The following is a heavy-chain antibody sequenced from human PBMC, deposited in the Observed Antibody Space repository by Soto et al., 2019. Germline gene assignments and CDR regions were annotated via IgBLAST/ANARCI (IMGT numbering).Heavy chain of an antibody. Sequence: PGESLKISCNVSGYSFTTFWISWVRQMPEKGLEWMGRLDPADSFTNYSPSFQGHVTISVDKSINTAYLQWSSLKASDTAIYYCARHLYDNRNHLDALDVWGQGXMVTVSS. CDR2: LDPADSFT. D-gene: IGHD3-22*01. V-gene: IGHV5-10-1*01. J-gene: IGHJ3*01. CDR3: ARHLYDNRNHLDALDV. CDR1: GYSFTTFW.